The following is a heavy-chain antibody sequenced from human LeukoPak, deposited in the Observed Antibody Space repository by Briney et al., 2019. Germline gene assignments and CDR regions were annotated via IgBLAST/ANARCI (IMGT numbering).Heavy chain of an antibody. J-gene: IGHJ4*02. CDR1: GFTFSSYG. Sequence: RSGGTLRLSCAASGFTFSSYGMSWVRQAPGKGLEWVSAISGSGGSTYYADSVKGRFTISRDNSKNTLYLQMNSLRAEDTAVYYCALRPRAADYGGNPYWGQGTLVTVSS. V-gene: IGHV3-23*01. CDR2: ISGSGGST. CDR3: ALRPRAADYGGNPY. D-gene: IGHD4-23*01.